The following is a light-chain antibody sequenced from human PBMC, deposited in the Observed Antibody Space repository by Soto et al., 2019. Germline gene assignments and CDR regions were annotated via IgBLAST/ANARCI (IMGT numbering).Light chain of an antibody. Sequence: EIVMTQPPATLSVSPGERSTLYCRASQNIYSNVAWYQQRPGQAPRLLIYRASTRATGIPARFSGSGSETDFTLTISSLEPEDIAVYYCQHRMNWPLTFGQGTRPEI. CDR2: RAS. J-gene: IGKJ5*01. V-gene: IGKV3-15*01. CDR3: QHRMNWPLT. CDR1: QNIYSN.